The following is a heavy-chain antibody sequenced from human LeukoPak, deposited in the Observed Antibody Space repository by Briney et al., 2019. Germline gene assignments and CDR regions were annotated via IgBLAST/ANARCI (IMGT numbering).Heavy chain of an antibody. D-gene: IGHD1-20*01. J-gene: IGHJ4*02. Sequence: PGGSLRLSCAASGFSFRNSAMSWVRQAPGAGLEWVSSIGGHVHSTYYADSVIGRLSISTDGSKNTLYLQMNSLRANDTAIYYCANHRTPDRYHWNYFDYWGQGTLVTVSS. V-gene: IGHV3-23*01. CDR2: IGGHVHST. CDR1: GFSFRNSA. CDR3: ANHRTPDRYHWNYFDY.